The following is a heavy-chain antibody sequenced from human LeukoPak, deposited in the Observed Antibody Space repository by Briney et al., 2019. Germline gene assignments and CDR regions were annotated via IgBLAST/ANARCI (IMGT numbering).Heavy chain of an antibody. Sequence: GGSLRLSCAASGFTFSSYAMSWVRQAPGKGLEWVSAISGSGGSTYYADSVKGRFTISRDNSKNTLYLQMNSLRAEDTAVYYCAKGRTDGYNRLTSFDYWGQGTLVTVSS. J-gene: IGHJ4*02. CDR1: GFTFSSYA. CDR2: ISGSGGST. CDR3: AKGRTDGYNRLTSFDY. V-gene: IGHV3-23*01. D-gene: IGHD5-24*01.